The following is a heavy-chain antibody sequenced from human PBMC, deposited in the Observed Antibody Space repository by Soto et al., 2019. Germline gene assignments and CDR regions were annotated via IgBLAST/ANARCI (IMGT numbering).Heavy chain of an antibody. Sequence: LKISCKGSGYSFTSYWISWVRQMPGKGLEWMGRIDPSDSYTNYSPSFQGHVTIPADKSISTAYLQWSSLKASDTAMYYCARYSGYSAPIDYWGQGTLVTVSS. CDR3: ARYSGYSAPIDY. CDR2: IDPSDSYT. V-gene: IGHV5-10-1*01. D-gene: IGHD1-26*01. CDR1: GYSFTSYW. J-gene: IGHJ4*02.